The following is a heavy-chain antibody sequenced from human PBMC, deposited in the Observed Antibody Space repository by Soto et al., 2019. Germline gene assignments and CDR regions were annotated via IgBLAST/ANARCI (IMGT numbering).Heavy chain of an antibody. V-gene: IGHV1-8*01. D-gene: IGHD1-26*01. CDR3: ARRRIVGGTTDV. CDR1: GYICTSYD. J-gene: IGHJ6*02. Sequence: QVQLLQSGAEVKKPGASVKVSCKASGYICTSYDINWVRPATGQELEWMGWLNPNTGNTGYAQKFQGRVTMAGNISITTSYMELYSLRSEGTAVYYCARRRIVGGTTDVWGQGTTVTVAS. CDR2: LNPNTGNT.